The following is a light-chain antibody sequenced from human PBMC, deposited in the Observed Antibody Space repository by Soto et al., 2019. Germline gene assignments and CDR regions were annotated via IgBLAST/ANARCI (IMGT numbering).Light chain of an antibody. CDR3: QHYGSSVT. J-gene: IGKJ1*01. CDR1: QSVSNNY. Sequence: EIVLTPTPRTLSLSPGERATLSCRASQSVSNNYLAWYQQKPGKAPRLLIYGASNRATGTPDRFSGSGSGTYFTLTISILDPEYVAVYYCQHYGSSVTFGQGTKVDIK. V-gene: IGKV3-20*01. CDR2: GAS.